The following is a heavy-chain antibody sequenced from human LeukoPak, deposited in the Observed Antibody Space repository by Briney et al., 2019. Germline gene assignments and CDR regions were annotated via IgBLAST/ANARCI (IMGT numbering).Heavy chain of an antibody. CDR2: VRYDSSNK. CDR3: ARDRRPGYYYADFDY. D-gene: IGHD3-22*01. V-gene: IGHV3-30*02. CDR1: GFTFSGYG. J-gene: IGHJ4*02. Sequence: HPGGSMRLSCAASGFTFSGYGMHWVRQAPGKGLEWVAFVRYDSSNKYYADSVKGRFTVSRDNSKNMLYLQMNSLRAEDTAVYYCARDRRPGYYYADFDYWGQGTLVTVSS.